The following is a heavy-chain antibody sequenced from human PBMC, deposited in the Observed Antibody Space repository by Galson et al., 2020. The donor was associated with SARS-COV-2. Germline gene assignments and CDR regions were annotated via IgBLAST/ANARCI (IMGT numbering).Heavy chain of an antibody. J-gene: IGHJ3*02. CDR1: GFTFSASA. D-gene: IGHD1-1*01. Sequence: GGSLRLSCAASGFTFSASAVHWVRQASGKGLEWVGRIRSKGSIDATAYAASVKGRFTISRDDSKNTAYLEINSLKAEDTALYFGTRHEGNDEACDIWVQGTMFTISS. CDR3: TRHEGNDEACDI. V-gene: IGHV3-73*01. CDR2: IRSKGSIDAT.